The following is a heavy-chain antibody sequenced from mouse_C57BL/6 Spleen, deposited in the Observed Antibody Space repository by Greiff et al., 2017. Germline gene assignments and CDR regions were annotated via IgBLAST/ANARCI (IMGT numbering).Heavy chain of an antibody. D-gene: IGHD2-4*01. Sequence: QVQLQQPGAELVKPGASVKLSCKASGYTFTSYWMQWVKQRPGQGLEWIGEIDPSDSYTNYNQKFKGKATLTVDTSSSTAYMQLSSLTSEDSAVYYCARRDDYDRGFAYWGQGTLVTVSA. V-gene: IGHV1-50*01. CDR2: IDPSDSYT. CDR3: ARRDDYDRGFAY. CDR1: GYTFTSYW. J-gene: IGHJ3*01.